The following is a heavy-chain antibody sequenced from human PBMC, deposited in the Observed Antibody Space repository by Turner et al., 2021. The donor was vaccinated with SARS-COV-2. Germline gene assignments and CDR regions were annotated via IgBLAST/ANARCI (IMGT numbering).Heavy chain of an antibody. CDR3: ARHQGSGSGYDHGMNV. V-gene: IGHV4-39*01. CDR1: GGSISSSSYS. D-gene: IGHD2-15*01. J-gene: IGHJ6*02. CDR2: IYYSGST. Sequence: QLQLQESGPGLVKPSETLSLTCTVSGGSISSSSYSWGWIRQPPGKGLEWIGSIYYSGSTYYTPSLKSRVSISVDTSKNQFSLRLSSVTAADTAVYYCARHQGSGSGYDHGMNVWGQGTAVIVSS.